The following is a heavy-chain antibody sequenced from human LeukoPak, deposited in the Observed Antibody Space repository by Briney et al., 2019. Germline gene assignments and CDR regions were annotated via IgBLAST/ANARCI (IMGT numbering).Heavy chain of an antibody. V-gene: IGHV4-39*01. CDR3: TRRTYRADFDY. Sequence: SETLSLTCNVSVDFIIISNYYCASIRQPPGKGLEWIGNIYSSGSTQYTPSLKSRVTISADMSKNQFFLKLTSATAADTAVYYCTRRTYRADFDYWGQGSLVTVSS. CDR2: IYSSGST. CDR1: VDFIIISNYY. J-gene: IGHJ4*02. D-gene: IGHD3-16*02.